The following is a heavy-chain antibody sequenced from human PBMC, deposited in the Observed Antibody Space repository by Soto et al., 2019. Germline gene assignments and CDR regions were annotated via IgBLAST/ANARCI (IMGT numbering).Heavy chain of an antibody. CDR3: AKVISPGNNYYFYAMDV. CDR2: ISVITNRI. V-gene: IGHV3-23*01. J-gene: IGHJ6*02. Sequence: GSLRISCATSGFTFSTYAMTWGRQGPGKGLEWVSGISVITNRINYADSVKGRFTMSRDNSKNTLYLQMSSLRAEDTAIYYCAKVISPGNNYYFYAMDVWGQGTTVTVSS. D-gene: IGHD3-16*01. CDR1: GFTFSTYA.